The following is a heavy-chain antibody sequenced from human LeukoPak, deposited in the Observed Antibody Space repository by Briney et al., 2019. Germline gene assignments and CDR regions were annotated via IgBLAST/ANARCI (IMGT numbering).Heavy chain of an antibody. CDR2: IKQDGSEK. CDR3: VRDGGTDWYDP. Sequence: PGGSLRLSCAASGFSVSDYWMTWVRQAPGKGLERVANIKQDGSEKTYVDSVKGRFTISRDNAKNSLYLQMNSLRVEDTAMYYCVRDGGTDWYDPWGQGTLVTVFS. CDR1: GFSVSDYW. J-gene: IGHJ5*02. V-gene: IGHV3-7*01. D-gene: IGHD3-16*01.